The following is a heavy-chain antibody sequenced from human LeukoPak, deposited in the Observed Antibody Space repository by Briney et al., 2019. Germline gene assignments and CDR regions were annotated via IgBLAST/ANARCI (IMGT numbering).Heavy chain of an antibody. J-gene: IGHJ4*02. D-gene: IGHD1-26*01. CDR1: GGSISSTSDY. V-gene: IGHV4-39*07. CDR3: ARGVNSGYFDY. Sequence: SETLSLTCTVSGGSISSTSDYWGWIRQPPGKGLEWIGNIYYSGSTYYNPSLKSRVTISVDTSKNQFSLKLNSVTAADTAVYYCARGVNSGYFDYCGQGTLVTVSS. CDR2: IYYSGST.